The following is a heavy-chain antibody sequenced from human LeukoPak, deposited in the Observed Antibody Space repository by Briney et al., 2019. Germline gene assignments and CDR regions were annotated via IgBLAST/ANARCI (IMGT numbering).Heavy chain of an antibody. CDR1: GGTFSSYA. V-gene: IGHV1-69*05. J-gene: IGHJ4*02. D-gene: IGHD3-16*01. CDR3: ARDPRGMTHPDY. Sequence: SVKVSCKASGGTFSSYAISWVRQAPGQGLEWMGRIIPIFGTANYAQKFQGRVTITTDESTSTAYMELSNLRSEDTAVYYSARDPRGMTHPDYWGQGTLVTVSS. CDR2: IIPIFGTA.